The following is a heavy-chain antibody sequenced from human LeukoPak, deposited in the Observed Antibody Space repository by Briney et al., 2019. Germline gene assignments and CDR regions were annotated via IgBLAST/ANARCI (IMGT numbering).Heavy chain of an antibody. CDR1: GFTFSSYS. CDR3: ASFDSGGGY. CDR2: ISSTSSYI. J-gene: IGHJ4*02. Sequence: GGSLRLSCAASGFTFSSYSMNWVRQAPGKGLEWVSSISSTSSYIYHADSVKGRFTISRDNAKNSLYLQMNSLRVEDTAGYYCASFDSGGGYWGQGTLVTVSS. D-gene: IGHD3-22*01. V-gene: IGHV3-21*01.